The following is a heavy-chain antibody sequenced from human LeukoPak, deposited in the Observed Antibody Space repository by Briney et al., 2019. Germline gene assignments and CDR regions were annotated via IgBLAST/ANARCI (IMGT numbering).Heavy chain of an antibody. Sequence: GESLKISCKGSGYSFSSYWGGWVRQMPGKGLEWMGIIYPGDSDTTYSPSFQGQVTISADRSTSTAYLQWSSLKASDTAMYYCARRPGWYFDLWGRGTLVTASS. J-gene: IGHJ2*01. CDR2: IYPGDSDT. V-gene: IGHV5-51*01. CDR1: GYSFSSYW. CDR3: ARRPGWYFDL.